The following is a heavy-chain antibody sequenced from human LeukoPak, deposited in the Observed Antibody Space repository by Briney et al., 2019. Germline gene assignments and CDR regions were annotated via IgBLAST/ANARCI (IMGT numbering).Heavy chain of an antibody. CDR2: ICYDGSSK. Sequence: PGRSLTLSCAASGFTFSTYAMHWVRQAPGKGLEWVADICYDGSSKYYTDCVKGRFTISRDNSKSTLYLQMNSLRAEDTAVYYCARDQGGTYYFAYWGQGTLVTVSS. CDR1: GFTFSTYA. V-gene: IGHV3-33*01. J-gene: IGHJ4*02. D-gene: IGHD1-26*01. CDR3: ARDQGGTYYFAY.